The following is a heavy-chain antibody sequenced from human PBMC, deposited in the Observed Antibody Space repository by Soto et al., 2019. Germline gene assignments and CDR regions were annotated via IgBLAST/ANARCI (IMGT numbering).Heavy chain of an antibody. CDR3: ARDLGVTATGPSLDY. CDR2: ISSDSTYI. CDR1: GVTFRTYS. J-gene: IGHJ4*02. D-gene: IGHD6-25*01. V-gene: IGHV3-21*01. Sequence: PGGSLRLSCAASGVTFRTYSMNWVRQVPGKGLEWVSAISSDSTYIFYADSVKGRFTISRDNAKNSLYLQINSLRAEDTAVYYCARDLGVTATGPSLDYWGQGTQVTVSS.